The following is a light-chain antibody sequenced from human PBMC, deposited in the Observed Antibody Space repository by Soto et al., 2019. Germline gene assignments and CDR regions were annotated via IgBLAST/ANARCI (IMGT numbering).Light chain of an antibody. V-gene: IGKV3-11*01. Sequence: EVVLTQSPSTLSLSPGERATLSCRASQSVSSYLAWYQQKPGQAPRLLIYDASNRATGIPARFSGSGSGTDFTLTISSLESEDFAIYYCQQRNEWPLTFGQGTRLAIK. CDR3: QQRNEWPLT. CDR1: QSVSSY. CDR2: DAS. J-gene: IGKJ5*01.